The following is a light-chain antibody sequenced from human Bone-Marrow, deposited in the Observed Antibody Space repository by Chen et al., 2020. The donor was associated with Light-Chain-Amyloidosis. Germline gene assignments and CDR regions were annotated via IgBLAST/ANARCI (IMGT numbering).Light chain of an antibody. CDR1: SRDVGSYNL. V-gene: IGLV2-23*02. Sequence: QSALPHPASVSGSPGQSIHISCTGTSRDVGSYNLVTWYQQHPGKAPKLMIFDVTKRPSGVSNRFSGSKSGNTASLTISGLQADDEADYYCCSYAGSTTYIVFGGGTKLTVL. CDR2: DVT. CDR3: CSYAGSTTYIV. J-gene: IGLJ2*01.